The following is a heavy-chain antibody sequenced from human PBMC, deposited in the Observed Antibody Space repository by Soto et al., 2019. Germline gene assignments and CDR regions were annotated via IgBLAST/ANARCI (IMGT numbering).Heavy chain of an antibody. J-gene: IGHJ6*02. CDR2: IGAARDP. CDR3: ARAYTGRLPRRADYYYAMDV. CDR1: GFTFSNFD. V-gene: IGHV3-13*05. Sequence: EVQLVESGGGLVQPGESLRLSCATSGFTFSNFDMHWVRQVPGKGLEWVSAIGAARDPYYLGSVKGRFTISRENAKNFVYLQMNDLRAGDSAVYYCARAYTGRLPRRADYYYAMDVWGQGTTVTVSS. D-gene: IGHD2-2*02.